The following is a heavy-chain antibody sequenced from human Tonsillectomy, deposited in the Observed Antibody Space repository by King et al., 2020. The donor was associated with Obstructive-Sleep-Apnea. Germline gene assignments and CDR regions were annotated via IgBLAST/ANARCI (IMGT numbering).Heavy chain of an antibody. V-gene: IGHV5-10-1*01. CDR1: GYGLTTYW. Sequence: EAQLVQSGAEVKKPGESLRISCKGSGYGLTTYWISWVRQLPGKGLEWMGRIDPGDSYTNYSPSFQGHVTISADRSITTAYLQWSSLKASDTAMYYCARHRITAPWGEFDYWGQGTLVTVSS. D-gene: IGHD3-10*01. J-gene: IGHJ4*02. CDR2: IDPGDSYT. CDR3: ARHRITAPWGEFDY.